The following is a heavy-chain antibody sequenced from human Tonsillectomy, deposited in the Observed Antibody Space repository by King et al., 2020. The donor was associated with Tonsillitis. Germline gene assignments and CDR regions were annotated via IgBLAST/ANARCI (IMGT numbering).Heavy chain of an antibody. V-gene: IGHV3-30*04. D-gene: IGHD3-10*01. Sequence: VQLVESGGGVVQPGRSLRLSCAASGFTFSTYSMHWVRQAPGKGLDWVAVISYDGSNEYYADSVKGRFTISRDNSKNTLYLQMNSLRAEDAAVYYCARELGGSGTYGEDWFDPWGQGTLVTVSS. CDR2: ISYDGSNE. CDR1: GFTFSTYS. CDR3: ARELGGSGTYGEDWFDP. J-gene: IGHJ5*02.